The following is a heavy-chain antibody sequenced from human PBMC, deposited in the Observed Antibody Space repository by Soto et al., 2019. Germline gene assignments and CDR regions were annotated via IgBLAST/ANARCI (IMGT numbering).Heavy chain of an antibody. D-gene: IGHD5-12*01. Sequence: SLKVSCKASGYTFTGYYMHWVRQAPGQGLEWMGWINPNSGGTNYAQKFQGRVTMTRDTSISTAYMELSRLRSDDTAVYYCARVRAGDIVATPRVDYCGQGTLGNASA. CDR3: ARVRAGDIVATPRVDY. J-gene: IGHJ4*02. V-gene: IGHV1-2*02. CDR2: INPNSGGT. CDR1: GYTFTGYY.